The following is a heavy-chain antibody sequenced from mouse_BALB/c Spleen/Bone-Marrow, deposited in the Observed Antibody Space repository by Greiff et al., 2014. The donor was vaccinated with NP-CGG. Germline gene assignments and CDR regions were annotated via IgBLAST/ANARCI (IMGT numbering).Heavy chain of an antibody. V-gene: IGHV14-3*02. Sequence: VQLKESGAELVKPGASVKLSCTASGFNIKDTYTHWVKQRPEQGLEWIGRIDPANGNTKYDPKFQGKATITADTSSNTAYQQLSSLTSEDTAVYYCAMITTGAWFAYWGQGTLVTVSA. CDR2: IDPANGNT. J-gene: IGHJ3*01. CDR3: AMITTGAWFAY. D-gene: IGHD2-4*01. CDR1: GFNIKDTY.